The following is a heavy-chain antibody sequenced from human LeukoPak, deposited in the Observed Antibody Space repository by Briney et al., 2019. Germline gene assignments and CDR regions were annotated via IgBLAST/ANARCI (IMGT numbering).Heavy chain of an antibody. CDR2: ISAYNGDT. J-gene: IGHJ4*02. D-gene: IGHD2-2*01. CDR1: GYTFTSYA. Sequence: ASVKVSFKASGYTFTSYAISWVRQAPGQGLEWLGWISAYNGDTNYAQKLQARVTMTTDTSTSTAYMELRSLTSDDTAVYYCARQYCSSTSCQYYFEYWGQGTLVTVSS. V-gene: IGHV1-18*01. CDR3: ARQYCSSTSCQYYFEY.